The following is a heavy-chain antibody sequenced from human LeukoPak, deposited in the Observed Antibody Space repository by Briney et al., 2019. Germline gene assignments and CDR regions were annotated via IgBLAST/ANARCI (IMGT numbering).Heavy chain of an antibody. CDR2: IKQDGSEK. Sequence: HPGGSLRLSCAASGFTFSSYWMSWVRQAPGKGLEWVANIKQDGSEKYYVDSVKGRFTISRDNAENSLHVQMNSLRAEDTAVYYCAREVDGYNSPYFDYWGKGTLVTVSS. CDR1: GFTFSSYW. CDR3: AREVDGYNSPYFDY. V-gene: IGHV3-7*03. J-gene: IGHJ4*02. D-gene: IGHD5-24*01.